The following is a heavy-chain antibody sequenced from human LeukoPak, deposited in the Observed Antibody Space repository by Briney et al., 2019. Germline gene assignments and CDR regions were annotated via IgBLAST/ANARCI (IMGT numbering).Heavy chain of an antibody. CDR2: ISSSSSYM. CDR1: GFTFSSYS. CDR3: ARVVGYYYDF. J-gene: IGHJ4*02. V-gene: IGHV3-21*01. D-gene: IGHD6-13*01. Sequence: GGSLRLSRAASGFTFSSYSMNWVRQAPGKGLEWVSAISSSSSYMYYADSVKGRFTISRDNAKNSLYLQMNSLRAEDTAVYYCARVVGYYYDFWGQGTLVTVSS.